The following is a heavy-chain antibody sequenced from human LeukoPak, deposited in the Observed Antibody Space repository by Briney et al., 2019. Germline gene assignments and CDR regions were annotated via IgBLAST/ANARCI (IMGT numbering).Heavy chain of an antibody. V-gene: IGHV3-30-3*01. J-gene: IGHJ3*02. CDR2: ISYDGSNK. D-gene: IGHD3-16*01. CDR1: GFTFSSYA. CDR3: ARYEGAFDI. Sequence: GGSLRLSCAASGFTFSSYAMHWVRQAPGKGLEWVAVISYDGSNKYYADSVKGRFTTSRDNSKNTLYLQMNSLRAEDTAVYYCARYEGAFDIWGQGTMVTVSS.